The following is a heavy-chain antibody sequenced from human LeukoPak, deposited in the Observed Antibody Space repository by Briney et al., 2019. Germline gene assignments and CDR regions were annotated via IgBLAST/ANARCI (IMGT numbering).Heavy chain of an antibody. J-gene: IGHJ4*02. Sequence: SSETLSLTCTVSGGSISSLYWTWIRQPPGKGLEYIGYINYSGSIHYNPSLKSRGTIAIDTSKNQFSLKLTSVTAADTAVYFCARLGPTILSYYFDSWGQGALVTVSS. V-gene: IGHV4-59*08. CDR2: INYSGSI. CDR1: GGSISSLY. CDR3: ARLGPTILSYYFDS. D-gene: IGHD2-8*01.